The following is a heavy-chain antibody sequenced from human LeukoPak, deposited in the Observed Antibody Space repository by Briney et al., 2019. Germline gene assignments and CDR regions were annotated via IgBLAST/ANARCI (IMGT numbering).Heavy chain of an antibody. CDR1: GFIFSDYW. D-gene: IGHD6-13*01. Sequence: GGSLRLSCGVSGFIFSDYWMNWVRQAPGKGLEWLASIKQDGGEKSYVDSVKGRFTISRDNAKNSLYLQMSSLRAEDTAVYYCARDGTAAGLYFDLWGQGTLVTVSS. V-gene: IGHV3-7*01. J-gene: IGHJ4*01. CDR2: IKQDGGEK. CDR3: ARDGTAAGLYFDL.